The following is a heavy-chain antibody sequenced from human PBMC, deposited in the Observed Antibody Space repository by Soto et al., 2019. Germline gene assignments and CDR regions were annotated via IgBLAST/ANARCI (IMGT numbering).Heavy chain of an antibody. J-gene: IGHJ4*02. CDR2: MNPNSGNT. Sequence: QVQLVQSGAEVKKPGASVKVSCKASGYTFTSYDINWVRQATGQGLEWLGWMNPNSGNTGYAQKFQGRVTMTRNTSISTAYMELSSLRSEYTAVYYCARGRHIVGAIIAGYWGQGTLVTVSS. D-gene: IGHD1-26*01. CDR3: ARGRHIVGAIIAGY. V-gene: IGHV1-8*01. CDR1: GYTFTSYD.